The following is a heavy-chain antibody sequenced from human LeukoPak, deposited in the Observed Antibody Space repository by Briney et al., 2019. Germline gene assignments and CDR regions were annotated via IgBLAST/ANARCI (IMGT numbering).Heavy chain of an antibody. V-gene: IGHV3-23*01. Sequence: GGSLRLSCAASGFSFSTYVMSWVRQAPGKGLEWVSTISGDGANTYYADSVKGRFSISRDNSKNTLYLQMNSLRAEDTAVYYCARFNYYYDSSGYAFDYWGQGTLVTVSS. CDR3: ARFNYYYDSSGYAFDY. CDR1: GFSFSTYV. J-gene: IGHJ4*02. CDR2: ISGDGANT. D-gene: IGHD3-22*01.